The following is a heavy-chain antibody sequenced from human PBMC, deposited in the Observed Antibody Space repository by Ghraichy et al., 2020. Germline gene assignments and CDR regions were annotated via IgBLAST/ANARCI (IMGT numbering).Heavy chain of an antibody. D-gene: IGHD5-24*01. CDR1: EFTFITYA. J-gene: IGHJ2*01. CDR2: ISGSGGST. CDR3: AKEPTSKGYFDL. V-gene: IGHV3-23*01. Sequence: TCAASEFTFITYAMSWVRQAPGKGLEWVSAISGSGGSTYYADSVKGRFTISRDNSKNTLFLHMNSLRAEDTAIYYCAKEPTSKGYFDLWGRGTLVTVSS.